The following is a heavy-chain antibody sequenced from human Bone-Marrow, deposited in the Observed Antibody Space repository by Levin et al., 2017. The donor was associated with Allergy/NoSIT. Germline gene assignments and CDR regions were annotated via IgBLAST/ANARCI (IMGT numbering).Heavy chain of an antibody. CDR3: ARGSSITVLGVVPTKTVDC. CDR1: GYTFTGYY. D-gene: IGHD3-3*01. Sequence: GESLKISCKASGYTFTGYYLHWVRQAPGQGLEWMGWNNPNSGDTNSAQKFQGRVTMTRDTFITTAYMELSRLTSDDTAVYYCARGSSITVLGVVPTKTVDCWRQGTLVTVSS. V-gene: IGHV1-2*02. J-gene: IGHJ4*02. CDR2: NNPNSGDT.